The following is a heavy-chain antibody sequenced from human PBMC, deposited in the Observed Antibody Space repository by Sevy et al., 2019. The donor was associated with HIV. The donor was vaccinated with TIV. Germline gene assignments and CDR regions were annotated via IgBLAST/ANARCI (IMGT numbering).Heavy chain of an antibody. D-gene: IGHD3-10*01. CDR1: GFTFSRYD. J-gene: IGHJ3*02. CDR2: IGTLHET. Sequence: GGSLRLSCAASGFTFSRYDMHWVRQVTGKGLEWVAAIGTLHETFYADSVKGRLNISRDSATKSLFLQMTSLRVGDTAVYYCARGTGGNGPGPDDAFDIWGQGTMVTVSS. CDR3: ARGTGGNGPGPDDAFDI. V-gene: IGHV3-13*01.